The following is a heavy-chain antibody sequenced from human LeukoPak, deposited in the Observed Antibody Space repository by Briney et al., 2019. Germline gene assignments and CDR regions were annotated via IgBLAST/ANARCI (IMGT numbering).Heavy chain of an antibody. J-gene: IGHJ6*03. CDR1: GGSISSYY. D-gene: IGHD3-9*01. CDR3: ARERSTYYDILTGNYYYYYMDV. Sequence: SETLSLTCTVSGGSISSYYWSWIRQPPGKGLEWIGEINHSGSTNYNPSLKSRVTISVDTSKNQFSLKLSSVTAADTAVYYCARERSTYYDILTGNYYYYYMDVWGKGTTVTVSS. CDR2: INHSGST. V-gene: IGHV4-34*01.